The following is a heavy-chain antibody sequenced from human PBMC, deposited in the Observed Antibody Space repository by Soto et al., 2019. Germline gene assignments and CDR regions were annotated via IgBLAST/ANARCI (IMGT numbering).Heavy chain of an antibody. Sequence: QVQLEQSGAEVKKPGSSVKVSCKASGGTFRNSAISWVRQAPGQGLEWMGGIMPIFRTPDYAQKFHGRVTITADESTSPAYMELSGLRSDDTAVYFCARDNDRPQLGGNYYYILDVWGQGTTVTVSS. CDR3: ARDNDRPQLGGNYYYILDV. J-gene: IGHJ6*02. D-gene: IGHD1-1*01. CDR1: GGTFRNSA. V-gene: IGHV1-69*12. CDR2: IMPIFRTP.